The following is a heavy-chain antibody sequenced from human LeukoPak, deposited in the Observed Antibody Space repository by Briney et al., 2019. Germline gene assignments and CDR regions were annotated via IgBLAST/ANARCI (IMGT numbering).Heavy chain of an antibody. Sequence: SGGSLRLSCAGSGDSFIRHTMNWVRRAPGKGLEWISYIGSSGSPIYYADSVKGRFTISRDNARTSLSLQMSSLRAEDTAVYYCAREYDSRARFDSWGQGTLVAVSS. V-gene: IGHV3-48*01. CDR1: GDSFIRHT. D-gene: IGHD6-13*01. CDR3: AREYDSRARFDS. J-gene: IGHJ4*02. CDR2: IGSSGSPI.